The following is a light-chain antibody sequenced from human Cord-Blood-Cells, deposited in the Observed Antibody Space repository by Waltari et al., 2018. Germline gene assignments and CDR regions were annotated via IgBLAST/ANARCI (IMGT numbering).Light chain of an antibody. Sequence: QSALTQPPSASGSPGQSVTISCTGTSSDVGGYNYVSWYQQHPGRAPKLMIYEVSKRPAGVPDRFSGSKCGNTASLTVSGLQAEDEADYYCSSYAGSNNLVFGGGTKLTVL. J-gene: IGLJ2*01. CDR3: SSYAGSNNLV. V-gene: IGLV2-8*01. CDR1: SSDVGGYNY. CDR2: EVS.